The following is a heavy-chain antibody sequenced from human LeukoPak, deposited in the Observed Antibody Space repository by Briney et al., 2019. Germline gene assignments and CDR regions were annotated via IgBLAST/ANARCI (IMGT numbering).Heavy chain of an antibody. CDR1: GFTFSGSA. D-gene: IGHD1-7*01. Sequence: GGSLRLSCAASGFTFSGSALHWVRQAPGKGLEWVAVISSDESTDYYSDSVRGRFTVSRDNSKNTLYLQVNSLRAEDTAVYYCAREGLGTTFSAWFDPWGQGTLVIVSS. J-gene: IGHJ5*02. CDR3: AREGLGTTFSAWFDP. V-gene: IGHV3-30*04. CDR2: ISSDESTD.